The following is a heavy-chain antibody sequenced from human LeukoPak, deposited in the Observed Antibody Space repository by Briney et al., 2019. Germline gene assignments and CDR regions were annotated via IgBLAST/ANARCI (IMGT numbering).Heavy chain of an antibody. D-gene: IGHD6-19*01. CDR3: ARVRGWYDGDRFDY. CDR2: ISRSSSYI. V-gene: IGHV3-21*01. Sequence: PGGALRLSCAASGFTFSSYSMNWVRQAPGKGLEWVSSISRSSSYIYYADSVKGRFTISRDNANNSLYLQMNSLRAEDTAVYYWARVRGWYDGDRFDYWGRGTLVTVSS. J-gene: IGHJ4*02. CDR1: GFTFSSYS.